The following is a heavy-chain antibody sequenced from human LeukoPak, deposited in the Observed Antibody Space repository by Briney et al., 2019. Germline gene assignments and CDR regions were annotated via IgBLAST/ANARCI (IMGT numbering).Heavy chain of an antibody. Sequence: ASVKVSCKASGYTFTGYYMHWVRQAPGQGLEGMGWINPNSGGTNYAQKFQGRVTMTRDTSISTAYMELSRLRSDDTAVYYCARGPTMVRGGEGDYWGQGTLVTVSS. CDR1: GYTFTGYY. J-gene: IGHJ4*02. D-gene: IGHD3-10*01. CDR2: INPNSGGT. CDR3: ARGPTMVRGGEGDY. V-gene: IGHV1-2*02.